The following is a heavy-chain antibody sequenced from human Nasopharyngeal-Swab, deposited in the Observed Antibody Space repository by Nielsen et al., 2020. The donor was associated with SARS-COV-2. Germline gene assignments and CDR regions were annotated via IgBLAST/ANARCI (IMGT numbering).Heavy chain of an antibody. D-gene: IGHD1-26*01. CDR3: AKPASGSYFSDFDY. V-gene: IGHV3-64*02. CDR1: GFTFSDYD. J-gene: IGHJ4*02. CDR2: ISRDGRSI. Sequence: GGSLRLSCAASGFTFSDYDMHWVRQAPGKGLEHVSGISRDGRSIFFADSVRDRLTISRDNSKNTLYLQMNSLRAEDTAVYYCAKPASGSYFSDFDYWGQGTLVTVSS.